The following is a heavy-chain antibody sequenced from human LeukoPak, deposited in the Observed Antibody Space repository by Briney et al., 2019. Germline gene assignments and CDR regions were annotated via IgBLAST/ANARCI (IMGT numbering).Heavy chain of an antibody. J-gene: IGHJ6*03. CDR1: GGSISSYY. V-gene: IGHV4-4*07. CDR2: IYTSGST. D-gene: IGHD1-7*01. CDR3: ARDSLELTAEPMDV. Sequence: SETLSLTCTVSGGSISSYYWSWIRQPAGKGLEWIARIYTSGSTNYNPSLKSRVTMSVDTSKNQFSLKLSSVTAADTAVYYCARDSLELTAEPMDVWGKGTTVTVSS.